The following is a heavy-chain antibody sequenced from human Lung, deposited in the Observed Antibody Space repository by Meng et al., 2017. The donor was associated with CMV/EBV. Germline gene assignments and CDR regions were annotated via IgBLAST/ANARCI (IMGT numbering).Heavy chain of an antibody. CDR2: IYTTGSR. D-gene: IGHD2-15*01. CDR1: GDSIRSVNSY. CDR3: ARASCADGSCYDPVYFFDY. Sequence: QVQLQESGPGLVKPSQTLSLTCRASGDSIRSVNSYWSWIRQPAGTRLEFIGRIYTTGSRSYNPSLESRVTISVDPSKNQFSLKLTSVTAADTAVYYCARASCADGSCYDPVYFFDYWGQGALVTVSS. J-gene: IGHJ4*02. V-gene: IGHV4-61*02.